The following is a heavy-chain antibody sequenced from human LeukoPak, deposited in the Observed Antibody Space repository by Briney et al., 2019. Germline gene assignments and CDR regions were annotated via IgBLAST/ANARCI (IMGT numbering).Heavy chain of an antibody. CDR3: ARAIVVVTAIRTYYYYYMDV. CDR1: GFTFSSYS. J-gene: IGHJ6*03. D-gene: IGHD2-21*02. V-gene: IGHV3-21*01. CDR2: ISSSSSYI. Sequence: GGSLRLSCAASGFTFSSYSMNWVRQAPGKGLEWVSSISSSSSYIYYADSVKGRFTISRDNAENSLYLQMNSLRAEDTAVYYCARAIVVVTAIRTYYYYYMDVWGKGTTVTVSS.